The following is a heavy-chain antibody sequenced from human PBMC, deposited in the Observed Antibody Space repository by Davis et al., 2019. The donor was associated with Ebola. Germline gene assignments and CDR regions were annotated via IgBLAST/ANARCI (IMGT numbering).Heavy chain of an antibody. Sequence: ASVKVSCKASGYSFKNYAISWVRQAPGQGLEWMGWISAYNGNTNYAQKVQGRVTMTTDTSTGKAYLDLRSLRSDDTAVYFCARTSIVGTTTTASDIWGQGTMVTVSS. CDR1: GYSFKNYA. D-gene: IGHD1-26*01. CDR3: ARTSIVGTTTTASDI. CDR2: ISAYNGNT. J-gene: IGHJ3*02. V-gene: IGHV1-18*01.